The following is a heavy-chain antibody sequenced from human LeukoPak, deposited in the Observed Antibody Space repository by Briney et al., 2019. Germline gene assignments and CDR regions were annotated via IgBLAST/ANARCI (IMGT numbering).Heavy chain of an antibody. V-gene: IGHV3-7*01. D-gene: IGHD2-2*01. CDR2: IKQDGSEK. CDR3: ARGAVVVPASYYMDV. CDR1: GFTFSSYW. J-gene: IGHJ6*03. Sequence: GGSLRLSCAASGFTFSSYWMSWVRQAPGKGLEWVANIKQDGSEKYYVDSVKGRFTISRDNAKNSLYLQMNSLRAEDTAVYYCARGAVVVPASYYMDVWGKGTTVTISS.